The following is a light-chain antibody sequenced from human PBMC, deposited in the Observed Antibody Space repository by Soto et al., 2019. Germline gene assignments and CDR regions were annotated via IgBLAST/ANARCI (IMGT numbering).Light chain of an antibody. CDR1: QGISNY. Sequence: DIQMTQSPSSLSASVGDRVTITCRASQGISNYLAWYQQKPGKVPKLLIYAASTLQSGVPSPFSGSGSGSDFTFTISSLQPEDVATYYCQKYNSAPRTFGQGTKVEIK. V-gene: IGKV1-27*01. CDR3: QKYNSAPRT. J-gene: IGKJ1*01. CDR2: AAS.